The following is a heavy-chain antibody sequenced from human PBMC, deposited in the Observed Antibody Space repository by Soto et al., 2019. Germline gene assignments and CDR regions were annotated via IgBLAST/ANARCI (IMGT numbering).Heavy chain of an antibody. V-gene: IGHV3-72*01. CDR2: IRNKGKSYTT. Sequence: EVQLVESGGGLVQPGGSLRLSCAASGFTFSDHYMDWVRQAPGKGLEWVGRIRNKGKSYTTDYAATVKGRFTISRDDSKNSLYLQMSSLKIEDTDVYYCTRGRWTGTYPFDYWGQGTLVTVSS. D-gene: IGHD1-26*01. CDR3: TRGRWTGTYPFDY. J-gene: IGHJ4*02. CDR1: GFTFSDHY.